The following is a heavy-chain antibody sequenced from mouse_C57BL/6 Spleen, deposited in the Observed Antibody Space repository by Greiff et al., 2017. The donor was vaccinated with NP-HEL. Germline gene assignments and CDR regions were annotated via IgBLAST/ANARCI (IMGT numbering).Heavy chain of an antibody. V-gene: IGHV1-19*01. Sequence: VQLKQSGPVLVKPGASVKMSCKASGYTFTDYYMNWVKQSHGKSLEWIGVINPYNGGTSYNQKFKGKATLTVDKSSSTAYMELNSLTSEDSAVYYCAREGITTVVPMDYWGQGTSVTVSS. CDR2: INPYNGGT. CDR3: AREGITTVVPMDY. CDR1: GYTFTDYY. D-gene: IGHD1-1*01. J-gene: IGHJ4*01.